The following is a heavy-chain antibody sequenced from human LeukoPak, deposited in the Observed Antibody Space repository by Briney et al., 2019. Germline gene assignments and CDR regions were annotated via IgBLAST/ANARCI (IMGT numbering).Heavy chain of an antibody. Sequence: GESLKISCQGSGYSFTSYYIAWPRQMPGKGLEWMGVIYPSDSSVTYSPSFQGQVTFSADKSISTAYLQWSSLKASDTAMYFCARTSFVRGAVYWFDPWGQGTQVIVSS. V-gene: IGHV5-51*01. CDR2: IYPSDSSV. D-gene: IGHD3-10*01. J-gene: IGHJ5*02. CDR1: GYSFTSYY. CDR3: ARTSFVRGAVYWFDP.